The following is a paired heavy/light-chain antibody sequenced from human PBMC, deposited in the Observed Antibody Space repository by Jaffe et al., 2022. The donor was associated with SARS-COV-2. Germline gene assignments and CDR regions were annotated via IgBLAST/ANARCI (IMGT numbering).Heavy chain of an antibody. V-gene: IGHV3-23*01. CDR1: GFTFSSSA. J-gene: IGHJ4*02. Sequence: EVQLLDSGGGSVQPGGSLRLSCAASGFTFSSSAMSWVRQAPGKGLEWVSLISGSGDTTYYADSVKGRFTISRDSSQNTLYLQMNSLRAEDTAVYYCAKTPGGYYFDYWGQGTLVTVSS. CDR2: ISGSGDTT. D-gene: IGHD3-10*01. CDR3: AKTPGGYYFDY.
Light chain of an antibody. Sequence: DIQMTQSPSSLSASIGDRVTITCRASLGISNYLAWYQQKPGKVPKLLIYAASALQSGVPSRFSASGSGTDFTLTISSLQPEDVATYYCQRYDNAPFTFGPGTKVDIK. CDR3: QRYDNAPFT. CDR1: LGISNY. J-gene: IGKJ3*01. CDR2: AAS. V-gene: IGKV1-27*01.